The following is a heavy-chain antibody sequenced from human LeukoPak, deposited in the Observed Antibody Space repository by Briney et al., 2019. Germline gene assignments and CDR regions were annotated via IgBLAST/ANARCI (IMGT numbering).Heavy chain of an antibody. J-gene: IGHJ6*04. CDR1: GFTFSSYE. CDR2: ISSSGSTI. V-gene: IGHV3-48*03. Sequence: PGGSLRLSCAASGFTFSSYEMNWVRQAPGKGLEWVSYISSSGSTIYYADSVKGRFTISRDNAKNLLYLQMNSLRAEDTAVYYCVELGITMIGGVWGKGTTVTISS. D-gene: IGHD3-10*02. CDR3: VELGITMIGGV.